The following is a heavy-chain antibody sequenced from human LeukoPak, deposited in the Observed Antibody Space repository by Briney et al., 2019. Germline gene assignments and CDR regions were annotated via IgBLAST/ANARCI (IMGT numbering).Heavy chain of an antibody. V-gene: IGHV1-46*01. CDR1: GYTFTRYY. Sequence: ASVKVSCKASGYTFTRYYMHCVRQAPGQGLEWMGIINPSGGSTSYAQKFQGRVTMTRDTSTSTVYMELSSLRAEDTAVYYCARAIIAAATARGYYYYYYMDVWGKGTTVTVSS. J-gene: IGHJ6*03. CDR2: INPSGGST. CDR3: ARAIIAAATARGYYYYYYMDV. D-gene: IGHD6-13*01.